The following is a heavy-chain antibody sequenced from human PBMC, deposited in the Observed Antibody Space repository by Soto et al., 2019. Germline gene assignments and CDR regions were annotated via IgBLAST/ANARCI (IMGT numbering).Heavy chain of an antibody. V-gene: IGHV1-18*01. CDR2: ISAYNGNT. CDR3: ARHQSSGGYCDAFDI. D-gene: IGHD6-19*01. CDR1: GYTFTTYV. Sequence: QVQLVQSGAEVKKPGASVKVSCKASGYTFTTYVITWVRQAPGQGLEWMGWISAYNGNTNYAQKHQGRGTMTTDTSTSTAYTELRSLRSDDTAVYYCARHQSSGGYCDAFDIWGQGTMVTVSS. J-gene: IGHJ3*02.